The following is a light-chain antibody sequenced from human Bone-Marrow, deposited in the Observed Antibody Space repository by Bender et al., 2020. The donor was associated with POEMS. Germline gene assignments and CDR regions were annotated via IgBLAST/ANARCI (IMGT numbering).Light chain of an antibody. Sequence: QSALTQPASVSGSPGQSITISCTGTSSDVGSYNLVSWYQQHPGKAPKLMIFDVNKRPSGVSNRFSGSKSGNTASLTISGLQAEDEADYYCSSYTSVVALYVVFGGGTKLTVL. CDR1: SSDVGSYNL. J-gene: IGLJ2*01. CDR3: SSYTSVVALYVV. CDR2: DVN. V-gene: IGLV2-14*02.